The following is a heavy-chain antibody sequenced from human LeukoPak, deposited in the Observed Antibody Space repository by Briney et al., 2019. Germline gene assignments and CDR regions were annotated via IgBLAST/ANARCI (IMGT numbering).Heavy chain of an antibody. D-gene: IGHD3-10*01. CDR2: ISGSGGNT. V-gene: IGHV3-23*01. Sequence: GGSLRLSCAASGFTFSRNGMTWVRQAPGKGLEWVSAISGSGGNTYYADSVKGRFTISRDNSKNTLYLQMNSLRAEDTAVCYCAKDRRAGSYDYWGQGTLVTVSS. CDR3: AKDRRAGSYDY. J-gene: IGHJ4*02. CDR1: GFTFSRNG.